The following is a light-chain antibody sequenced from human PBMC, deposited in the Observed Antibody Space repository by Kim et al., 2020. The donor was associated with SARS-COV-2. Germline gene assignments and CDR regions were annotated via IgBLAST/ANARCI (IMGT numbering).Light chain of an antibody. Sequence: GRTVTSSGTRSSGSIDDNYVQWYQQRPGGVPTTVIYEDDQRPSGVSDRFSGSIDNSSNSASLTISGLRTEDEADYYCQSYNRDNVIFGGGTQLTVL. CDR3: QSYNRDNVI. CDR1: SGSIDDNY. CDR2: EDD. J-gene: IGLJ2*01. V-gene: IGLV6-57*03.